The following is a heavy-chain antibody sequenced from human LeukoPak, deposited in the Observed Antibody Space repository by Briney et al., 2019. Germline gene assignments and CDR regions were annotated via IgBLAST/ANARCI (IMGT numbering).Heavy chain of an antibody. D-gene: IGHD7-27*01. V-gene: IGHV3-23*01. J-gene: IGHJ6*03. CDR3: AKDNWGFYYYYYYMDV. Sequence: GGSLRLSCAASGFTFSNYAMSWVRQAPGKGLEWVSAISGSGGSTYYADSVKGRFTISRDNSKNTLYLQMNSLRAEDTAVYYCAKDNWGFYYYYYYMDVWGKGTTVTVSS. CDR2: ISGSGGST. CDR1: GFTFSNYA.